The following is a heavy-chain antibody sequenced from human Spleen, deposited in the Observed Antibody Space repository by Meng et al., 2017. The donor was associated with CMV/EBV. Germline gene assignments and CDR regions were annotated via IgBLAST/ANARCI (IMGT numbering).Heavy chain of an antibody. D-gene: IGHD6-19*01. CDR2: IRSKANSYAT. CDR3: TIVYSSGWYFDY. V-gene: IGHV3-73*01. Sequence: VGSGWRLVFLWGSLKLSCASSGFTFSGSAMHGVRQASGKGLEWVGRIRSKANSYATAYAASVKGRFTISRDDSKNTAYLQMHSLKTEDTAVYYCTIVYSSGWYFDYWGQGTLVTVSS. CDR1: GFTFSGSA. J-gene: IGHJ4*02.